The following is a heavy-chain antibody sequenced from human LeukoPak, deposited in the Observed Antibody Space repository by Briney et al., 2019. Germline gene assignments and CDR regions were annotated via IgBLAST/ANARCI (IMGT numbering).Heavy chain of an antibody. CDR3: AKPTIYYSPFDY. V-gene: IGHV3-23*01. J-gene: IGHJ4*02. CDR2: ISGSGGST. Sequence: GGSLRLSCAASGFTFSSYGMHWVRQAPGKGLEWVSAISGSGGSTYYADSVKGRFTISRDNSKNTLYLQMNSLRAEDTAVYYCAKPTIYYSPFDYWGQGTLVTVSS. D-gene: IGHD4-11*01. CDR1: GFTFSSYG.